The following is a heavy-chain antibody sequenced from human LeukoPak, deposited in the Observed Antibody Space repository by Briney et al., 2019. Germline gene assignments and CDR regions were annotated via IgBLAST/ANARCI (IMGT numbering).Heavy chain of an antibody. CDR3: AKYFAASGESHLDY. Sequence: SETLSLICTVSAYSITNTYYWGWIRQPPGKGLEWIGIIAHSGSTYYNPSLKGRLTISVDTPKNQFSLNLNSVTAADTAVYYCAKYFAASGESHLDYWGQGSLVTVSS. J-gene: IGHJ4*02. CDR1: AYSITNTYY. CDR2: IAHSGST. D-gene: IGHD2-15*01. V-gene: IGHV4-38-2*02.